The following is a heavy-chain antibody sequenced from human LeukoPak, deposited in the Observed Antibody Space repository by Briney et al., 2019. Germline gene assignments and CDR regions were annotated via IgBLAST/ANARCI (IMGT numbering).Heavy chain of an antibody. CDR2: IGTAGDP. D-gene: IGHD3-10*01. Sequence: GGSLRLSCAASGFTFSSYDMHWVRQATGKGLEWVSAIGTAGDPYYPGSVKGRFTISRGNAKNSLYLQMNSLRAGDTAVYYCARGARYYGSGSYGGMDVWGKGTTVTVSS. CDR3: ARGARYYGSGSYGGMDV. CDR1: GFTFSSYD. J-gene: IGHJ6*04. V-gene: IGHV3-13*05.